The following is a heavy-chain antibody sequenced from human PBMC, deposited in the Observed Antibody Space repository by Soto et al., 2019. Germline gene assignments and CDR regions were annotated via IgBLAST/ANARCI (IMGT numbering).Heavy chain of an antibody. J-gene: IGHJ4*02. V-gene: IGHV3-74*01. Sequence: PGGSLRLSCAASGFTFSRYWMHWVGKTPGKGLVWVSHINGGGGSTYYADSVKGRFTISRDNSKNTLYLQMNSLRAEDTAVYYCARSRHYGDYELDYWGQGTLVTVSS. CDR3: ARSRHYGDYELDY. D-gene: IGHD4-17*01. CDR2: INGGGGST. CDR1: GFTFSRYW.